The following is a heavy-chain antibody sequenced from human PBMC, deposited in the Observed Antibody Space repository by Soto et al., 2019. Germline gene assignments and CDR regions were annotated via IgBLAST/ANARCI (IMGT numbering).Heavy chain of an antibody. CDR1: GGSFSGYY. CDR3: AEGGGRGGSAFDI. D-gene: IGHD3-16*01. Sequence: SETLSLTCAVYGGSFSGYYWSWIRQPPGKGLEWIGEINHSGSTNYNPSLKSRVTISVDTSKNQFSLKLSSVTAADTAVYYCAEGGGRGGSAFDIWGQGTMVTVSS. CDR2: INHSGST. V-gene: IGHV4-34*01. J-gene: IGHJ3*02.